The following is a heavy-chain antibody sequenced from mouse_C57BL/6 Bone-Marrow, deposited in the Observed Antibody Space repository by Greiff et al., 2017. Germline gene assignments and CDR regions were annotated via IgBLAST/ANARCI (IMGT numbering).Heavy chain of an antibody. V-gene: IGHV14-4*01. CDR2: IDPENGDT. D-gene: IGHD1-1*01. CDR3: TTGYGSYYYAMDY. Sequence: EVQLQQSGAELVRPGASVKLSCTASGFNIKDDYMHWVKQRPEQGLEWIGWIDPENGDTEYASKFQGKATITADKSSNTAYLQLSSLTSEDTAVYYCTTGYGSYYYAMDYWGQGTSVTVSS. CDR1: GFNIKDDY. J-gene: IGHJ4*01.